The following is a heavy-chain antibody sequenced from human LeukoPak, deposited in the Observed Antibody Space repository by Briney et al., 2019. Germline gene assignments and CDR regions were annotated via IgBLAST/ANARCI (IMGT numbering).Heavy chain of an antibody. CDR2: ISPSSHDI. J-gene: IGHJ4*02. D-gene: IGHD6-6*01. Sequence: GALRLSCAASWFIFSDFYMRLVRQAAGEGLKYIAYISPSSHDIIYADSVKGRFTISKDNAKNSLYLQMNSLRAEDTAVYYCAKTARVPDYWGQGTQVTVSS. CDR1: WFIFSDFY. CDR3: AKTARVPDY. V-gene: IGHV3-11*06.